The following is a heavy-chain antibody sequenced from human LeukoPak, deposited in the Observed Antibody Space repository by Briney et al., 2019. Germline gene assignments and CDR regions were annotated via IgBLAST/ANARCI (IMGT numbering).Heavy chain of an antibody. CDR1: GGSISSSSYY. V-gene: IGHV4-39*07. J-gene: IGHJ6*03. Sequence: PSETLSLTCTVSGGSISSSSYYWGWFRQPPGKGLEWIGNIYYSGSTYYNPSLKSRVTISVDTSKNQFSLKLSSVTAADTAVYYCARAPSITMVRGVRHYYYYYMDVWGKGTTVTISS. D-gene: IGHD3-10*01. CDR2: IYYSGST. CDR3: ARAPSITMVRGVRHYYYYYMDV.